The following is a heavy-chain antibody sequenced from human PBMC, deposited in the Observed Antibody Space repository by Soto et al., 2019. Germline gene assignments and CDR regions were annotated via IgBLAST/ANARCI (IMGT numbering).Heavy chain of an antibody. D-gene: IGHD3-22*01. J-gene: IGHJ6*02. Sequence: TGGSLRLSCAASGFTFTNSWMAWVRQAPGKGLEWVANIKEDGSETYYVDSLRGRFAISRDNAKSSLFLQVNSLRAEDTAVYYCARDADYYDSSGRPYYYGMDVWGQGTTVTVSS. CDR2: IKEDGSET. CDR1: GFTFTNSW. V-gene: IGHV3-7*01. CDR3: ARDADYYDSSGRPYYYGMDV.